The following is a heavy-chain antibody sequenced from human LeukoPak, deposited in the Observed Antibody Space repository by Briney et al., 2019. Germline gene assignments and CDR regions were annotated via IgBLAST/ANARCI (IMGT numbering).Heavy chain of an antibody. CDR3: ARGASGYSYG. V-gene: IGHV3-74*01. CDR2: INSDGTST. Sequence: GGSLRLSCAASGYTFSSYWMHWVRQVPGKGLVWVSRINSDGTSTTYADSVKGRFTISRDNAKNTLYLQMNSLRAEDTAVYYCARGASGYSYGWGQGTLVTVSS. CDR1: GYTFSSYW. D-gene: IGHD5-18*01. J-gene: IGHJ4*02.